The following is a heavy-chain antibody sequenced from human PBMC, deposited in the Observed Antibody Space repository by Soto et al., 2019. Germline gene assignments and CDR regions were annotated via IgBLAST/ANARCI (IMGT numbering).Heavy chain of an antibody. V-gene: IGHV1-69*13. Sequence: SVKVSCKASGGTFSSYAISWVRQAPGQGLEWMGGIIPIFGTANYAQKFQGRVTITADESTSTAYMELSSLRSEDTAVYYCARVPTRPGDFWSAYYTDYYYYGMDVWGQGTTVTVSS. D-gene: IGHD3-3*01. J-gene: IGHJ6*02. CDR2: IIPIFGTA. CDR1: GGTFSSYA. CDR3: ARVPTRPGDFWSAYYTDYYYYGMDV.